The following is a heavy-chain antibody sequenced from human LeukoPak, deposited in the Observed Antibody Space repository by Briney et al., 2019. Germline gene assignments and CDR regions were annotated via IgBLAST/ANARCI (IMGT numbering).Heavy chain of an antibody. Sequence: SETLSLTCTVSRGSVSSGSYYGSWIRQPPGKALGWIGYIYYSGSTNYTPSLKSRVTISVDTSKNQFSLKLSSVTAADTAAYYCARDRITMVPGVISNADYYYYGMDVWGKGTTVTVST. J-gene: IGHJ6*04. CDR3: ARDRITMVPGVISNADYYYYGMDV. CDR2: IYYSGST. D-gene: IGHD3-10*01. CDR1: RGSVSSGSYY. V-gene: IGHV4-61*01.